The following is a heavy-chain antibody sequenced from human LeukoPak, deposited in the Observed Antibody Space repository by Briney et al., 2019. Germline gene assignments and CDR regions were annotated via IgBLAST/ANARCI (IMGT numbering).Heavy chain of an antibody. CDR1: GGPFSGYY. V-gene: IGHV4-34*01. D-gene: IGHD2-2*01. CDR2: INHSGST. CDR3: ARGNVVPAAI. Sequence: SETLSLTCAVYGGPFSGYYWSWIRQPPGKGLEWIGEINHSGSTNYNPSLKSRVTISVDTSKNQFSLKLSSVTAADTAVYYCARGNVVPAAIWGQGTLVTVSS. J-gene: IGHJ4*02.